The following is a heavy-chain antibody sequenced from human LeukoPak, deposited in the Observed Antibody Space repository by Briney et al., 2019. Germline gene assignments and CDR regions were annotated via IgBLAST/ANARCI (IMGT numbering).Heavy chain of an antibody. CDR3: ARPATVTTSFWYFDL. Sequence: SETLSLTCTLSGGSISTSSYYWGWIRQPPGKGLEWIGSIFYSGSTYYNPSLKSRVTISVDTSKNQFSLNLSSVTAADTAVYYCARPATVTTSFWYFDLWGRGNLVTVSS. D-gene: IGHD4-17*01. CDR2: IFYSGST. V-gene: IGHV4-39*01. J-gene: IGHJ2*01. CDR1: GGSISTSSYY.